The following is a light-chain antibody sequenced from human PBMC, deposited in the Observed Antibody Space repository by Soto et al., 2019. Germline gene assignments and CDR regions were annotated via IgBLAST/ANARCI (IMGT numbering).Light chain of an antibody. CDR2: DVS. CDR1: GSDVGGYNS. J-gene: IGLJ2*01. Sequence: QSALTQPASVSGSPGQSITISCTGTGSDVGGYNSVSWYQHHPGQAPKLIIYDVSHRPSGVSNRFSGSKSGNTASLTISGLQAEDEADYSCTSYASSNTLVIFGGGTKLTVL. CDR3: TSYASSNTLVI. V-gene: IGLV2-14*01.